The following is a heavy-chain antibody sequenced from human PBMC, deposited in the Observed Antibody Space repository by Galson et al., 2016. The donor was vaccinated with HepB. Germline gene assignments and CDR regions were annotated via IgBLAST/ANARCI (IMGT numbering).Heavy chain of an antibody. CDR2: ISGFNGDT. Sequence: SVKVSCKASGYTFTNYGFSWVRQAPGHGLEWMGWISGFNGDTNYARNFQGRVTMTTDASTTTAYMELRSLTSDDTALYYCARGPTSGWVGGWFDPWGQGTLVTVSP. CDR1: GYTFTNYG. V-gene: IGHV1-18*04. J-gene: IGHJ5*02. D-gene: IGHD6-19*01. CDR3: ARGPTSGWVGGWFDP.